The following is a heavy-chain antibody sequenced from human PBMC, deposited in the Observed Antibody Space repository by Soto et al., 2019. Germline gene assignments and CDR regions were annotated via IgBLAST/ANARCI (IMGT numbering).Heavy chain of an antibody. CDR1: GYTFISYY. V-gene: IGHV1-46*01. CDR2: VNPTGGST. CDR3: ARGNSGSNWLDP. Sequence: ASVKVSCKASGYTFISYYMHWVRQAPGQGLEWMGMVNPTGGSTSYAQTFQGRITLTRDTSTSTVYMELSSLRSEDTAVYYCARGNSGSNWLDPWGQGTLVTVS. J-gene: IGHJ5*02. D-gene: IGHD6-13*01.